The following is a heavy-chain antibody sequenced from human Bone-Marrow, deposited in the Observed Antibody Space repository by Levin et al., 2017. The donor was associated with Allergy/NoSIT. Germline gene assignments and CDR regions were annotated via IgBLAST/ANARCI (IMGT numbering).Heavy chain of an antibody. Sequence: PGGSLRLSCAASGFTFSSYAMSWVRQAPGKGLEWVSVISGSCGGTYYADSLKGRFIISRDNSKNTLDLQMNSLRDEDTAVYYCAKELYGSGSGLYYYGMDVWGQGTTVTVSS. CDR2: ISGSCGGT. J-gene: IGHJ6*02. V-gene: IGHV3-23*01. CDR3: AKELYGSGSGLYYYGMDV. CDR1: GFTFSSYA. D-gene: IGHD3-10*01.